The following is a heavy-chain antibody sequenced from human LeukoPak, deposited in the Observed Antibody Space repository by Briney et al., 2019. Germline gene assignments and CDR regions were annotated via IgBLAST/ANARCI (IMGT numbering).Heavy chain of an antibody. J-gene: IGHJ4*02. V-gene: IGHV1-46*01. CDR2: INPRVGST. Sequence: ASVKVFCKASGYTFTSHFMHWVRQAPGQGLEWMGIINPRVGSTSYTQKFQGRVTITADKSTSTAYMELSSLRSEDTAVYYCARVGGHYDILTGHFDYWGQGTLVTVSS. D-gene: IGHD3-9*01. CDR3: ARVGGHYDILTGHFDY. CDR1: GYTFTSHF.